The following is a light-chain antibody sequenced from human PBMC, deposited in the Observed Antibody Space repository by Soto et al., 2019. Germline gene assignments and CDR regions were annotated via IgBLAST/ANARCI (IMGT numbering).Light chain of an antibody. Sequence: EIVLTQSPATLSLSPGERATLSCRASRNVNTNLAWYQQKPGQAPRLLIYGASSRATGVPARFSGSGSGTDFTLTISRLEPEDFAVYYCQQYGSSPQTFGQGTKVDI. CDR1: RNVNTN. CDR3: QQYGSSPQT. J-gene: IGKJ1*01. CDR2: GAS. V-gene: IGKV3-20*01.